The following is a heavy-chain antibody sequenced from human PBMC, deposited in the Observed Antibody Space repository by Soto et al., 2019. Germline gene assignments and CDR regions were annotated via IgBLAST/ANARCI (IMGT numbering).Heavy chain of an antibody. Sequence: QVQLVQSGAEVKKPGSSVKVSCKASGGTFSSYTISWVRQAPGQGLEWMGRIIPILGIANYAQKFQGRVTITGDKSPSTADMELSSLRSEETAVYYCARVEGVYYYYYGMDVWGQGTTVTVSS. D-gene: IGHD3-16*01. J-gene: IGHJ6*02. CDR3: ARVEGVYYYYYGMDV. V-gene: IGHV1-69*02. CDR1: GGTFSSYT. CDR2: IIPILGIA.